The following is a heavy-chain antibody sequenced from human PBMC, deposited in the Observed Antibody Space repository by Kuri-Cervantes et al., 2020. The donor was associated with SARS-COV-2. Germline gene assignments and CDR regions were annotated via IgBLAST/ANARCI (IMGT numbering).Heavy chain of an antibody. Sequence: GESLKISCAVPGLTFNKYHLHWVRQAPGKGLEWVAHRAEEGSTVFWADSVKGRFTISRDNAKNTLYLQMNSLRAEDTAVYYCARGRFGEFTWGQGTLVTVSS. V-gene: IGHV3-30*04. CDR3: ARGRFGEFT. CDR1: GLTFNKYH. J-gene: IGHJ5*02. D-gene: IGHD3-10*01. CDR2: RAEEGSTV.